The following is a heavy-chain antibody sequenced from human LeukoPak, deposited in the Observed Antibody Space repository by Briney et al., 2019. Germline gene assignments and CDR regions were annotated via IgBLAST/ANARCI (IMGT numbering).Heavy chain of an antibody. J-gene: IGHJ4*02. CDR3: AGGIANYSSSYFDY. D-gene: IGHD1-7*01. V-gene: IGHV1-2*02. Sequence: ASVKVSCKASGYTFTDHYIHWVRQAPGQGLEWMGWINPNNGGTNYAQKFQGRVTMTRDTSIGTAYMELSRLRSDDTAVYYCAGGIANYSSSYFDYWGQGALVTVSS. CDR2: INPNNGGT. CDR1: GYTFTDHY.